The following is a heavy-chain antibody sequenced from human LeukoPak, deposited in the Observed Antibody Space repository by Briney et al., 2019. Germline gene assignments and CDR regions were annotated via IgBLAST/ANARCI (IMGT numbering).Heavy chain of an antibody. CDR1: GYRFSTSW. CDR3: AKVKSFGYWFFDL. Sequence: GESLKISCQGSGYRFSTSWIALVRQAPGKGLEWVGSIYIGDSDPRYSPSFQGHVTMSADKSVNTASLQWNSLQGSDTGIYYCAKVKSFGYWFFDLWGRGTLVAVSS. V-gene: IGHV5-51*01. J-gene: IGHJ2*01. D-gene: IGHD3-16*01. CDR2: IYIGDSDP.